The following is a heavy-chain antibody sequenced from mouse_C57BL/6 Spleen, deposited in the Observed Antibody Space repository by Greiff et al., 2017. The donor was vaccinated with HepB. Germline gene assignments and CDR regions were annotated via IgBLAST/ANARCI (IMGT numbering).Heavy chain of an antibody. CDR2: IDPSDSYT. J-gene: IGHJ2*01. D-gene: IGHD1-1*02. Sequence: VQLQQPGAELVMPGASVKLSCKASGYTFTSYWMHWVKQRPGQGLEWIGEIDPSDSYTNYNQKFKGKSTLTVDKSSSTAYMQLSSLTSEDSAVYYCARQGVAGFDYWGQGTTLTVSS. CDR3: ARQGVAGFDY. CDR1: GYTFTSYW. V-gene: IGHV1-69*01.